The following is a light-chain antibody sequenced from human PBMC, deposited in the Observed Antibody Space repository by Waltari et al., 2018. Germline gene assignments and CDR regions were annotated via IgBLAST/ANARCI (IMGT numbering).Light chain of an antibody. J-gene: IGKJ5*01. CDR2: DAS. CDR3: QQRSYLIT. Sequence: EIVLTQSPATLSLSPGERATLSCRASQSVSRYLAWYQQKPGQAPRLLIYDASNRATGIPARFSGSGSGTDFTLTISSLEPEDFGIYYCQQRSYLITFGQGTRLEIK. CDR1: QSVSRY. V-gene: IGKV3-11*01.